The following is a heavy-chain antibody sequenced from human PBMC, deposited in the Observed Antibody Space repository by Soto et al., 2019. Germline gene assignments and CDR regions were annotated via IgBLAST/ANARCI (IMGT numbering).Heavy chain of an antibody. V-gene: IGHV3-53*04. D-gene: IGHD2-21*02. CDR3: ARANDFNAFDI. Sequence: EVQLVESGGDLVQPGGSLRLSCVASGFSVNSGYMNWVRQAPGKGPQWVSVIYRGGTTYQPASVKGRFTISRDDSKNALYLQMNSLRPDDPAVYYCARANDFNAFDIWGPGTMVTVSS. CDR2: IYRGGTT. CDR1: GFSVNSGY. J-gene: IGHJ3*02.